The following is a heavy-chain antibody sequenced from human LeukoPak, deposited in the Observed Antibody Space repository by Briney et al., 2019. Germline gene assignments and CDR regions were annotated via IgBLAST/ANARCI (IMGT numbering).Heavy chain of an antibody. CDR2: IIPIFGIA. V-gene: IGHV1-69*04. CDR3: AREHYGSSLDDAFDI. Sequence: ASVKVSCKASGGTFSSYAISWVRQAPGQGLEWMGRIIPIFGIANYAQKFQGRVTITADKSMSTAYMELSSLRSEDTAVYYCAREHYGSSLDDAFDIWGQGTMVTVSS. D-gene: IGHD3-10*01. CDR1: GGTFSSYA. J-gene: IGHJ3*02.